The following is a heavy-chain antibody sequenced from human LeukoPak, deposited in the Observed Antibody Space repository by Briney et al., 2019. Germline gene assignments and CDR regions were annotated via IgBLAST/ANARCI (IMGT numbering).Heavy chain of an antibody. CDR1: GFTVSSNY. CDR2: ISSGGST. J-gene: IGHJ1*01. V-gene: IGHV3-66*01. Sequence: GGSLRLSCAASGFTVSSNYMSWVHQAPGKGLEWVSVISSGGSTNYADSVKGRFTISRDNSKNTLNLQMNSLRAEDTAVYYCARDSMIVGWYFQHWGQGTLVTVSS. CDR3: ARDSMIVGWYFQH. D-gene: IGHD3-22*01.